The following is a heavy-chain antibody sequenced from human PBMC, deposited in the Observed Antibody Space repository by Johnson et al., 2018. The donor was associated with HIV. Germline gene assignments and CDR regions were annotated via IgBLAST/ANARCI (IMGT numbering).Heavy chain of an antibody. CDR1: GFTFSRYD. CDR3: ARRAYCGGCSYIGFDL. V-gene: IGHV3-20*04. J-gene: IGHJ3*01. Sequence: VQLVESGGGLVQTGGSLRLSCADSGFTFSRYDMHWVRQAPGKGLEWVSGINWNGGSTGYADSVKGRFTISRDNAKNSLYLQMSSLQTEDTAVYYCARRAYCGGCSYIGFDLWGQGTKVTVSS. CDR2: INWNGGST. D-gene: IGHD2-21*01.